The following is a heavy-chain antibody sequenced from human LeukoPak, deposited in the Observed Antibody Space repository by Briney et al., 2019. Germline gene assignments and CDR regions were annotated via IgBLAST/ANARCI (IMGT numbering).Heavy chain of an antibody. CDR3: AKDLGRYCSGGSCYSWVIAGFDY. CDR2: ISGSGGST. V-gene: IGHV3-23*01. J-gene: IGHJ4*02. Sequence: GGSLRLSCAASGFTFSSYAMSWVRQAPGKGLEWVSAISGSGGSTYYADSVKGRFTISRDNSKNTLYLQMNSLRAEDTAVYYCAKDLGRYCSGGSCYSWVIAGFDYWGQGTLVTVSS. CDR1: GFTFSSYA. D-gene: IGHD2-15*01.